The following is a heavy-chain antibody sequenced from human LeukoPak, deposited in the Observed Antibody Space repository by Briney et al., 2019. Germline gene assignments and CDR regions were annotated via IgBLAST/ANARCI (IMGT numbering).Heavy chain of an antibody. CDR2: IYHTGSA. D-gene: IGHD3-3*01. CDR3: ARDLGLTISDNWFDP. Sequence: SESLFLTCDVSGYFISSGYFWVWIRQSPGKGLEWIGSIYHTGSAYYNPSLKSPVTISVDTSKNQFSLRLSSMTAADTAVYYCARDLGLTISDNWFDPWGQGTLVTVSS. CDR1: GYFISSGYF. J-gene: IGHJ5*02. V-gene: IGHV4-38-2*02.